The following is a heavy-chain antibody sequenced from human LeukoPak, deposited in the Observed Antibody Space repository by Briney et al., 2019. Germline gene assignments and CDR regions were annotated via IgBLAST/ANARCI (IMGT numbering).Heavy chain of an antibody. CDR3: ASRAWCGGDCGLFDY. D-gene: IGHD2-21*02. CDR1: GFTFSSYG. J-gene: IGHJ4*01. Sequence: PGGSLRLSCAASGFTFSSYGMHWVRQAPGKGLEWVAVISYDGSNKYYADSVKGRFTISRDNSKNTLHLQMNSLRAEDTAVYYCASRAWCGGDCGLFDYWGQGTLVTVSS. V-gene: IGHV3-30*03. CDR2: ISYDGSNK.